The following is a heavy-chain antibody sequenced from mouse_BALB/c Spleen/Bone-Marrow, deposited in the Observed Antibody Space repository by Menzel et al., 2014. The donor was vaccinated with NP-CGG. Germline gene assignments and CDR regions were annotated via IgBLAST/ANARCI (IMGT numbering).Heavy chain of an antibody. D-gene: IGHD2-3*01. CDR3: ARFDGYYSLYFDV. CDR1: GYTFTSYI. J-gene: IGHJ1*01. CDR2: INPYNDGT. V-gene: IGHV1-14*01. Sequence: VQLQQPGPELVQPGASVKMSCKASGYTFTSYIMQWVKQKPGQGLEWIGYINPYNDGTKYNEKFKGKATLTSDKSSSTAYVGLSSLTSEDSAVYYCARFDGYYSLYFDVWGAGTTVTVSS.